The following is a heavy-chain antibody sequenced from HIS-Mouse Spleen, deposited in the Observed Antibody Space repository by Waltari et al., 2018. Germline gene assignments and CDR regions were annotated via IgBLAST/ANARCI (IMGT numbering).Heavy chain of an antibody. V-gene: IGHV4-39*07. Sequence: LQLQASGPGLVKPSEPQSLTCTVSGGFISRSRHYWGWIRKAPGKGLEWIGGIYYSGRTYYNPSLKSRFTISVDTSKNQFSLKLSSVTAADTAVYYCAREIPYSSSWYDWYFDLWGRDTLVTVSS. D-gene: IGHD6-13*01. J-gene: IGHJ2*01. CDR2: IYYSGRT. CDR3: AREIPYSSSWYDWYFDL. CDR1: GGFISRSRHY.